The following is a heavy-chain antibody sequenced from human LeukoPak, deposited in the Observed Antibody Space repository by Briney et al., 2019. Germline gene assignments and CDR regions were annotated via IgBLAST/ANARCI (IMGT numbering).Heavy chain of an antibody. V-gene: IGHV4-30-4*02. Sequence: SETLSLTCTVSGGSISSGDYYWSWIRQPPGKGLEWIGYIYYSGSTYYNPSLKSRVTISVDTSKNQFSLKLSSVTTADTAVYYCARGLKVDTIVSDAILDYWGQGTLVTVSS. CDR3: ARGLKVDTIVSDAILDY. J-gene: IGHJ4*02. D-gene: IGHD3-3*01. CDR2: IYYSGST. CDR1: GGSISSGDYY.